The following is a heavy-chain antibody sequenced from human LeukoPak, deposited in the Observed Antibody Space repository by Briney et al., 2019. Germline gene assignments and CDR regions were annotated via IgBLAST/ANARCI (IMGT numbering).Heavy chain of an antibody. CDR1: GYSIRNGYN. Sequence: PSEALCLTCTVSGYSIRNGYNWGWIRLSPGKGLEWLGSIYQSGSTYDNPSLKSRVSLSIDTSKNHFSLKLTSVTAADTAVYYCARGLEWGDGFDIWGQGTMVTVSP. CDR2: IYQSGST. D-gene: IGHD1-1*01. J-gene: IGHJ3*02. CDR3: ARGLEWGDGFDI. V-gene: IGHV4-38-2*02.